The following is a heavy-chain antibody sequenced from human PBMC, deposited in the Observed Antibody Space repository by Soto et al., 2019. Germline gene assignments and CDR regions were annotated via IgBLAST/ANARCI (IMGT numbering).Heavy chain of an antibody. CDR2: INPNSGGT. CDR1: GYTFTGYY. CDR3: ARGVGCSGGSCYLFNWFDP. D-gene: IGHD2-15*01. V-gene: IGHV1-2*04. J-gene: IGHJ5*02. Sequence: ASVKVSCKASGYTFTGYYMHWVRQAPGQGLEWMGWINPNSGGTNYAQKFQGWVTMTRDTSISTAYMELSRLRSDDTAVYYCARGVGCSGGSCYLFNWFDPWGQGTLVTVSS.